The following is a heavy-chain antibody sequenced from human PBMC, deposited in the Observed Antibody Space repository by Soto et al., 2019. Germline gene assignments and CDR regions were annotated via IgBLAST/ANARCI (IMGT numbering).Heavy chain of an antibody. CDR1: GFSFSRHG. Sequence: GSLRLSCAASGFSFSRHGMHWVRQAPGKGLEWVAVISYDGSNQDYADSVKGRFSISRDNSKNTVYLQMNSLRVEDSAVYYCARDRSSTYYYYGMDLWGQGXTVTVYS. D-gene: IGHD6-19*01. V-gene: IGHV3-30-3*01. CDR3: ARDRSSTYYYYGMDL. J-gene: IGHJ6*02. CDR2: ISYDGSNQ.